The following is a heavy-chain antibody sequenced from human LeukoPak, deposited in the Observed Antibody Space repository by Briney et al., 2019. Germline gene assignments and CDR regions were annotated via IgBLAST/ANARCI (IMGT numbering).Heavy chain of an antibody. D-gene: IGHD1-1*01. CDR1: GGSISSYY. J-gene: IGHJ5*02. CDR2: IYYSGST. CDR3: ARDGRPYRWFDP. V-gene: IGHV4-59*12. Sequence: SETLSLTCTVSGGSISSYYWSWIRQPPGKGLQWIGYIYYSGSTNYNPSLKSRVTISVDTSKNQFSLRLSSVTAADTAVYYCARDGRPYRWFDPWGQGTLVTVSS.